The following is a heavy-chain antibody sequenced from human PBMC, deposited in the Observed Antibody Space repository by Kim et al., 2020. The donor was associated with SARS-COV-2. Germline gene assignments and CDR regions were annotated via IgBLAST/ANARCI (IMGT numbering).Heavy chain of an antibody. V-gene: IGHV3-30*04. D-gene: IGHD2-2*01. J-gene: IGHJ4*02. CDR3: ARDGCSSTSCYVDY. CDR1: GFTFSSYA. CDR2: ISYDGSNK. Sequence: GGSLRLSCAASGFTFSSYAMHWVRQAPGKGLEWVAVISYDGSNKYYADSVKGRFTISRDNSKNTLYLQMNSLRAEDTAVYYCARDGCSSTSCYVDYWGQGTLVTVSS.